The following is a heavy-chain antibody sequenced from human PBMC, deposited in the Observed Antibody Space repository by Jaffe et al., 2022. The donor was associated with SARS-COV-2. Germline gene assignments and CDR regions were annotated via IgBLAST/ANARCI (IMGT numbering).Heavy chain of an antibody. J-gene: IGHJ4*02. Sequence: QVQLQQWGAGLLKPSETLSLTCAVYGGSFSGYYWSWIRQPPGKGLEWIGEINHSGSTNYNPSLKSRVTISVDTSKNQFSLKLSSVTAADTAVYYCARAGFRGLRTWGQGTLVTVSS. CDR2: INHSGST. V-gene: IGHV4-34*01. CDR3: ARAGFRGLRT. D-gene: IGHD3-9*01. CDR1: GGSFSGYY.